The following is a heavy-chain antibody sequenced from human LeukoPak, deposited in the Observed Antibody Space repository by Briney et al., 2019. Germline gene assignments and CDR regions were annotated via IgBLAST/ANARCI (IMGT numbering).Heavy chain of an antibody. Sequence: SGGSLRLSCAASGFTFSSYSMNWVRQAPGKGLEWVSSISSSSSYIYYADSVKGRFTISRDNAKNSLYLQMNGLRAEDTAVYYCARGYCSGGSCRDTAFDIWGQGTMVTVSS. D-gene: IGHD2-15*01. CDR2: ISSSSSYI. V-gene: IGHV3-21*01. CDR1: GFTFSSYS. CDR3: ARGYCSGGSCRDTAFDI. J-gene: IGHJ3*02.